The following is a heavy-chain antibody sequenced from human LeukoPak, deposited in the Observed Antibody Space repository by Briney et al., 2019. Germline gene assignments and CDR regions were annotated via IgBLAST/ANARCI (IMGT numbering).Heavy chain of an antibody. V-gene: IGHV1-46*03. CDR1: GYTFTSYY. CDR2: TNPSGGST. D-gene: IGHD6-19*01. J-gene: IGHJ4*02. Sequence: ASVKVSCKASGYTFTSYYMHWVRQAPGQGLEWMGITNPSGGSTSYAQKFQGRVTMTRDASTSTVYMELSSLRSEDTAVYYCARCRYSSGWYNYWGQGTLVTVSS. CDR3: ARCRYSSGWYNY.